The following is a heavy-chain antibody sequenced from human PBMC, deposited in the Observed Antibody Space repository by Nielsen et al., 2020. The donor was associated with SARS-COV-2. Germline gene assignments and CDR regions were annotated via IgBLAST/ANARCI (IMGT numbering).Heavy chain of an antibody. CDR3: ARVLSYTFDI. Sequence: GESLKISCAASGFTFSSYSMNWVRQASGKGLEWVSSISSSSSYIYYADSVKGRFTISRDNAKNSLYLQMNSLRAEDTAVYYCARVLSYTFDIWGQGTMVTVSS. J-gene: IGHJ3*02. V-gene: IGHV3-21*01. D-gene: IGHD3-3*01. CDR1: GFTFSSYS. CDR2: ISSSSSYI.